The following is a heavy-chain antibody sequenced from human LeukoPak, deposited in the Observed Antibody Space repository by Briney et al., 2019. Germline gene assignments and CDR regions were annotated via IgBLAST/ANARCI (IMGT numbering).Heavy chain of an antibody. D-gene: IGHD6-13*01. Sequence: PGGSLRLSCRTSGFAFSNYWMHWVRQAPGKGLEWVSYISSSGSTIYYADSVKGRFTISRDNAKNSLYLQMNSLRAEDTAVYYCAREYSSSWLLYYYGMDVWGQGTTVTVSS. CDR1: GFAFSNYW. CDR3: AREYSSSWLLYYYGMDV. V-gene: IGHV3-48*03. CDR2: ISSSGSTI. J-gene: IGHJ6*02.